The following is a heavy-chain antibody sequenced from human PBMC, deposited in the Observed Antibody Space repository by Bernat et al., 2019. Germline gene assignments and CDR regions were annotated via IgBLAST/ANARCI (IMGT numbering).Heavy chain of an antibody. Sequence: QVQLQESGPGLVKPSGTLSLTCAVSGGSISSSNWWSWVRQPPGKGLEWIGEIYHRWSTNYKPSLKRRVTISVDKSKNQCSLKLSSVTAADTAVYYCAREWSSTTFDYWGQGTLVTVSS. CDR2: IYHRWST. D-gene: IGHD5/OR15-5a*01. V-gene: IGHV4-4*02. CDR1: GGSISSSNW. CDR3: AREWSSTTFDY. J-gene: IGHJ4*02.